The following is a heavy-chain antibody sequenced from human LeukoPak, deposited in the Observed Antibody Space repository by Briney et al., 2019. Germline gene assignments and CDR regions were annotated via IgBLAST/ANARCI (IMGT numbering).Heavy chain of an antibody. D-gene: IGHD1-14*01. CDR2: VNADGGNT. V-gene: IGHV3-23*01. CDR1: GFTFDNYR. Sequence: GGSLRLSCAASGFTFDNYRMSWVRQAPGKGLEWVSTVNADGGNTYYADSVKGRFTISRDNSKSTLILQMNSLRVEDTALYYCTKRVKYGGTWDHFTDWGQGTLVTVSS. J-gene: IGHJ4*02. CDR3: TKRVKYGGTWDHFTD.